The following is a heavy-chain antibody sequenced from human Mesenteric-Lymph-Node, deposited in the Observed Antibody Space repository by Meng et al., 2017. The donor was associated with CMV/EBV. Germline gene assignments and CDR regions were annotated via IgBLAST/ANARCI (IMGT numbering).Heavy chain of an antibody. D-gene: IGHD5-24*01. CDR3: ARRRDGYTYWFDP. CDR2: IYYIGSI. J-gene: IGHJ5*02. V-gene: IGHV4-59*01. Sequence: CTVSGGSIRNYYWSWIRQPPGKGLEWIGNIYYIGSINYNPSLKSRVTISVDRSKNQFSLKVTSVTAADTAVYYCARRRDGYTYWFDPWGQGTLVTVSS. CDR1: GGSIRNYY.